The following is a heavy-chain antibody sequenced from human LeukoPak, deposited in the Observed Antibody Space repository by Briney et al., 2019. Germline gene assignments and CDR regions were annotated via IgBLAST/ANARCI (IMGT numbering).Heavy chain of an antibody. J-gene: IGHJ4*02. Sequence: GGSLRLSCAASGFTFSSYGMHWVRQAPGKGLEWVAFIRYDGSNKYYADSVKGRFTISRDNSKNTLYLQMNSLRAEDTAVYYCAKPVSMARGVPDYWGQGTLVTVSS. CDR2: IRYDGSNK. D-gene: IGHD3-10*01. CDR3: AKPVSMARGVPDY. CDR1: GFTFSSYG. V-gene: IGHV3-30*02.